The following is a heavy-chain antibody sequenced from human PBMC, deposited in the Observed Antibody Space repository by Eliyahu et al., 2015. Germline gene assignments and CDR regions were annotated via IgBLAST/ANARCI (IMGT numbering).Heavy chain of an antibody. V-gene: IGHV3-30*18. Sequence: QVQLVESGGGVVQPGRSLXLSCAASGFTFSNYGXHWVRXAXGKGREXVAVISYDGNSKYYADSVKGRFIISRDSSKNTLLLQMNSLRVEDTAMYYCAKGWGYNDYWGQGTLVTVSS. J-gene: IGHJ4*02. CDR3: AKGWGYNDY. D-gene: IGHD5-18*01. CDR2: ISYDGNSK. CDR1: GFTFSNYG.